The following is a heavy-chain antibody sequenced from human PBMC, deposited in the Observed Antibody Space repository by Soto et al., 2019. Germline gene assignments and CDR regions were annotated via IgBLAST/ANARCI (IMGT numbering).Heavy chain of an antibody. D-gene: IGHD2-21*01. CDR3: AASCVACGGFNYYGMDV. V-gene: IGHV4-31*03. Sequence: QVQLQESGPGLVKPSQTLSLTCTVSGGSISSGGYYWYWIRQHPGKGLEWIGYIYYSGTTYYNPSLKSRVNISVDTSKNQFSLKLSSVTAADTAVYYCAASCVACGGFNYYGMDVWCQGTTVTVSS. CDR1: GGSISSGGYY. J-gene: IGHJ6*02. CDR2: IYYSGTT.